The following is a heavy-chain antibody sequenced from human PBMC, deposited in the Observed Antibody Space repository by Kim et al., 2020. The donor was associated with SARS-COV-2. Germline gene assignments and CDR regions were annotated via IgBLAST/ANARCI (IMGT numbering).Heavy chain of an antibody. CDR3: AKDAPYSSTWYDAFDI. V-gene: IGHV3-43*02. CDR2: ISGDGGGT. Sequence: GGSLRLSCAASGFTFHNYAMHWVRQAPGKGLEWVSVISGDGGGTHYADSVKGRFTISRDNSKNSLYLQMKSLRIEDTGLYYCAKDAPYSSTWYDAFDIWGQGTMVTFSS. J-gene: IGHJ3*02. D-gene: IGHD6-13*01. CDR1: GFTFHNYA.